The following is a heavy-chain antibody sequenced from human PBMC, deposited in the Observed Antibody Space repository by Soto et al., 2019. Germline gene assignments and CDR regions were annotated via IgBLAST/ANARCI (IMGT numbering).Heavy chain of an antibody. CDR1: GFTFDDYA. CDR2: ISWNSGSI. J-gene: IGHJ4*02. CDR3: AKGPHPSYGEENYFDY. V-gene: IGHV3-9*01. D-gene: IGHD4-17*01. Sequence: EVQLVESGGGLVQPGRSLRLSCAASGFTFDDYAMHWVRQAPGKGLEWVSGISWNSGSIGYADSVKGRFTISRDNAKNSLYLQMNSLRAEDTALYYCAKGPHPSYGEENYFDYWGQGTLVTVSS.